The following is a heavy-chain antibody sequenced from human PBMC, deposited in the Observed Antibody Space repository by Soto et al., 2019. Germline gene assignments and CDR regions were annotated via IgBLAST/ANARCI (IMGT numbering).Heavy chain of an antibody. D-gene: IGHD3-9*01. CDR3: ARVLRYFDWLSPFDY. Sequence: QVQLQQWGAGLLKPSETLSLTCAVYGGSFSGYYWSWIRQPPGKGLEWIREINHSGSTNYNPSLKSRVTISVDTSKNQFSLKLSSVTAADTAVYYCARVLRYFDWLSPFDYWGQGTLVTVSS. J-gene: IGHJ4*02. CDR2: INHSGST. V-gene: IGHV4-34*01. CDR1: GGSFSGYY.